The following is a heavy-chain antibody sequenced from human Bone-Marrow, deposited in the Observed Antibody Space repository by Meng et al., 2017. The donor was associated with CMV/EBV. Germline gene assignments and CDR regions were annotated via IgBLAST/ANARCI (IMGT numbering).Heavy chain of an antibody. V-gene: IGHV3-9*01. CDR1: GFTFDYHA. CDR2: ISWNSVSI. J-gene: IGHJ4*02. Sequence: SLKISCTASGFTFDYHALHWVRQAARKGLEWVAGISWNSVSIGYADSVKGRFTIPRDDAKSSLYLQMNNLRSEDTALYFCAKLQGSKDYWGQGTVVTVSS. CDR3: AKLQGSKDY.